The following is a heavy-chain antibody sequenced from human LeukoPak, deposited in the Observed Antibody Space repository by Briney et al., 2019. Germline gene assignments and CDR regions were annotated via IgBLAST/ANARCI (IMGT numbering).Heavy chain of an antibody. Sequence: SSQTLSLTCTVSGGSISSGDYYWSWIRQPPGKGLEWIGYIYYSGSTYYNPSLKSRVTISVDTSKNQFSLKLSSVTAADTAVYYCARGYSSSWVRYYMDVWGKGTTVTVSS. CDR3: ARGYSSSWVRYYMDV. D-gene: IGHD6-13*01. V-gene: IGHV4-30-4*01. J-gene: IGHJ6*03. CDR2: IYYSGST. CDR1: GGSISSGDYY.